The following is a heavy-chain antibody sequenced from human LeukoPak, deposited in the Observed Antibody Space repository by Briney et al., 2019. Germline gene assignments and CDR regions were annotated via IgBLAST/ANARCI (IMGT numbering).Heavy chain of an antibody. J-gene: IGHJ4*02. D-gene: IGHD3-22*01. CDR3: AREDYYDSSGYYSFDY. V-gene: IGHV4-4*07. CDR2: IYTSGST. Sequence: SETLFLTCTVSGGSISSYYWSWIRQPAGKGLEWIGRIYTSGSTNYNPSLKSRVTMSVDTSKNQFSLKLSSVTAADTAVYYCAREDYYDSSGYYSFDYWGQGTLVTVSS. CDR1: GGSISSYY.